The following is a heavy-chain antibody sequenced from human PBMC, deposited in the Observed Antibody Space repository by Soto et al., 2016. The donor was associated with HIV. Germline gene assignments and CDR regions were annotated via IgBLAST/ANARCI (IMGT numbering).Heavy chain of an antibody. D-gene: IGHD6-19*01. CDR3: AREPRSVAGQNDY. Sequence: EVQLVESGGGLVKPGGSLRLSCAASGFTFSSYSMNWVRQAPGKGLEWVSSISSSSSYIYYADSVKGRFTISRDNAKNSLYLQMNSLRAEDTAVYYCAREPRSVAGQNDYWGQGTLVTVSS. CDR1: GFTFSSYS. CDR2: ISSSSSYI. J-gene: IGHJ4*02. V-gene: IGHV3-21*01.